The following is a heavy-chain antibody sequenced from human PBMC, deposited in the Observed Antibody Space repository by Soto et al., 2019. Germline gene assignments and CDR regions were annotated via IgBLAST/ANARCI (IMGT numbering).Heavy chain of an antibody. D-gene: IGHD6-13*01. CDR2: ISAYNGNT. V-gene: IGHV1-18*01. CDR1: GYTFTSES. CDR3: ARFSYSSSCFGKYYYGMEF. Sequence: SGKPCCNASGYTFTSESIVCLGHSHGQGLEWMGWISAYNGNTNYAQKLQGRVTMTTDTSTSTAYMELRSLRSDDTAVYYCARFSYSSSCFGKYYYGMEFWVQGTTVTVSS. J-gene: IGHJ6*02.